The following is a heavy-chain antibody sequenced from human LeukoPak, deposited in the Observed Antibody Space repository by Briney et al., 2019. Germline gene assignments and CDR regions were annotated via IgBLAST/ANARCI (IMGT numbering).Heavy chain of an antibody. D-gene: IGHD3-16*01. Sequence: SETLSLTCAVYGGSFSGYYWSWIRQPPGKGLEWTGEINHSGSTNYNPSLKSRVTISVDTSKNQFSLKLSSVTAADTAVYYCARGPLMITFGGVKWNWFDPWGQGTLVTVSS. CDR1: GGSFSGYY. V-gene: IGHV4-34*01. J-gene: IGHJ5*02. CDR2: INHSGST. CDR3: ARGPLMITFGGVKWNWFDP.